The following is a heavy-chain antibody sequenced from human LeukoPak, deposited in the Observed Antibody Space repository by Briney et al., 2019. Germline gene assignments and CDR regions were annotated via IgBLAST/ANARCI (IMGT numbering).Heavy chain of an antibody. CDR3: MGLLWFGELLYRTRQFDY. V-gene: IGHV4-59*08. Sequence: SGTLSLTCTVSGGSISSYYWSWIRQPPGKGLEWIGYIYYSGSTNYNPSLKSRVTISVDTSKNQFSLKLSSVTAADTAVYYCMGLLWFGELLYRTRQFDYWGQGTLVTVSS. CDR1: GGSISSYY. J-gene: IGHJ4*02. CDR2: IYYSGST. D-gene: IGHD3-10*01.